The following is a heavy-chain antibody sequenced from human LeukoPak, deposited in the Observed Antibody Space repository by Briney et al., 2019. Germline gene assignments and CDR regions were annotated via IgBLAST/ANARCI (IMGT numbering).Heavy chain of an antibody. CDR2: IHHSGDT. CDR1: GGSISSGGFY. J-gene: IGHJ4*02. D-gene: IGHD3/OR15-3a*01. V-gene: IGHV4-30-2*01. CDR3: ARRSRDWTRWAPFDY. Sequence: PSETLSLTCTVSGGSISSGGFYWSWIRQPPGKGLEWIGYIHHSGDTYQNPSLKSRVTISVDTSKNQFSLKLNSVTAADTAVYYCARRSRDWTRWAPFDYWGQGTLVTVSS.